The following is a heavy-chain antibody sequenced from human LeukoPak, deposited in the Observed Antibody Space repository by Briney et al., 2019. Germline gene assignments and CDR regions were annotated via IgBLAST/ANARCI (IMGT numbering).Heavy chain of an antibody. Sequence: ASETLSLTCTVSGDSISGSYWTWVRQPPGQGLEWIGQIHYSGRADYNPSLKRRITISVDTSKNQMSLTLTSVTAADTAIYYCEKFGVDYDMGVWGQGTTVPVSS. J-gene: IGHJ6*02. D-gene: IGHD3-16*01. CDR1: GDSISGSY. CDR2: IHYSGRA. V-gene: IGHV4-59*01. CDR3: EKFGVDYDMGV.